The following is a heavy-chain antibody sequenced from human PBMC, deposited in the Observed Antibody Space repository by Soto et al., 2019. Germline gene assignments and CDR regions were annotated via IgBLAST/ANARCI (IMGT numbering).Heavy chain of an antibody. CDR1: GGTFSSYA. Sequence: QVQLVQSGAEVKKPGSSVKVPCKASGGTFSSYAISWVRQAPGQGLEWMGGIIPIFGTANYAQKFQGRVTITADESTSTAYMELSSLRSEDTAVYYCARDWGSYSSSWPTFDYWGQGTLVTVSS. CDR2: IIPIFGTA. D-gene: IGHD6-13*01. V-gene: IGHV1-69*01. CDR3: ARDWGSYSSSWPTFDY. J-gene: IGHJ4*02.